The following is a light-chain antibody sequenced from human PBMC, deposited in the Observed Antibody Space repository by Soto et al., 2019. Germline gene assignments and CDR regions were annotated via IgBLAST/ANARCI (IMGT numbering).Light chain of an antibody. Sequence: EIVLTQSPGTLSVSPGERATLSCRASHSVSSSYLAWYQQKPGQAPRLLIYGASSRATGIPDRFSGSGSGTDFTLTISRLEPEDFALYYCQQYGSSPFTFGPGTKVDIK. CDR1: HSVSSSY. CDR2: GAS. J-gene: IGKJ3*01. CDR3: QQYGSSPFT. V-gene: IGKV3-20*01.